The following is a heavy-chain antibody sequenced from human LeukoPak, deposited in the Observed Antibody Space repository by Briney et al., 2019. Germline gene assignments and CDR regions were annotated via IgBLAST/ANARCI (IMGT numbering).Heavy chain of an antibody. J-gene: IGHJ6*03. CDR2: IRYDVINK. V-gene: IGHV3-30*02. Sequence: TGESLRLSCAASGFTFSSYEMNWVRQAPGKGLEWVAFIRYDVINKYYADSVKGRFTISRDNSKNTLYLQMNSLRAEDTAVYYCAKDGAGIAAAGMVHYYYYMDVWGKGTTVTISS. CDR3: AKDGAGIAAAGMVHYYYYMDV. D-gene: IGHD6-13*01. CDR1: GFTFSSYE.